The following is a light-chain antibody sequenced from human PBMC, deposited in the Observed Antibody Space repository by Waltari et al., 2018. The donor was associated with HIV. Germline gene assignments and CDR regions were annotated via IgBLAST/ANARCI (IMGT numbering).Light chain of an antibody. V-gene: IGKV3-15*01. J-gene: IGKJ1*01. CDR2: GVS. Sequence: EVVMTQSPATLSVSLGERATLSCRASQTVNSNLAWYQQRPGQAPRLLIYGVSTRASGIPARFSVSGSGTEFTLTISSLQSEDFAVYFCQQYNNWSRTFGQGTKVEIK. CDR1: QTVNSN. CDR3: QQYNNWSRT.